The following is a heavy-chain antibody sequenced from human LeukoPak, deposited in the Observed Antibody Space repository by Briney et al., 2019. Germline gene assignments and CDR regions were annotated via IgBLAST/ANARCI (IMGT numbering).Heavy chain of an antibody. CDR3: ARNPLGNGFFDY. V-gene: IGHV4-39*07. D-gene: IGHD7-27*01. Sequence: PSETLSLTCTVSGGSVSSSGFYWGWIRLPPGKGLEWIGSIYYTGSAYYNPSLRSRVSISLDTSKTQFSLKLSSVTAADTAVYYCARNPLGNGFFDYWGQETLVTVSS. CDR2: IYYTGSA. CDR1: GGSVSSSGFY. J-gene: IGHJ4*02.